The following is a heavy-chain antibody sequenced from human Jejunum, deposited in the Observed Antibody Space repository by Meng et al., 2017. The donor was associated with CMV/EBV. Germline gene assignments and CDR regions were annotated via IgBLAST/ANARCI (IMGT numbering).Heavy chain of an antibody. J-gene: IGHJ4*02. D-gene: IGHD6-6*01. V-gene: IGHV4-39*07. Sequence: RASLSASNSYWGWLRQSPGKGLEWLGSIYSTGITYYTPSLTSRVTISLDTSKNQFSLKLISLTAADTSVYYCARVSSSSRPNFDYWGQGTLGTVSS. CDR3: ARVSSSSRPNFDY. CDR2: IYSTGIT. CDR1: RASLSASNSY.